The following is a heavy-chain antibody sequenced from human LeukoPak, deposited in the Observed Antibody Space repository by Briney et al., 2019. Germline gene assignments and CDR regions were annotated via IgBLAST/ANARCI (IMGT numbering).Heavy chain of an antibody. V-gene: IGHV4-39*01. J-gene: IGHJ4*02. D-gene: IGHD6-19*01. CDR3: ARLYSSGWHLDY. Sequence: PSETLSLTCTVSGGSISSSSYYWGWIRQPPGKGLEWIGSIYYSGSTYYNPSLKSRVTISVDTSKNQFSLKLSSVTAADTAVYYCARLYSSGWHLDYWGQGTLVTVSS. CDR1: GGSISSSSYY. CDR2: IYYSGST.